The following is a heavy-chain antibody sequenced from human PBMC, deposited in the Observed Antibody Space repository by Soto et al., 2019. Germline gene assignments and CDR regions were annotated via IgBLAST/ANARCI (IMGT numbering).Heavy chain of an antibody. Sequence: SQTLSLTCAISGDSVSSNSAAWHWIRQSPSRGLEWLGRTYYRSKWYNDYAVSVKSRITINPDTSKNQFSLQLNSVTPEDTAVYYCAREEVRGYYYGSGSYPPTDYYFDYWGQGTLVTVSS. CDR2: TYYRSKWYN. V-gene: IGHV6-1*01. J-gene: IGHJ4*02. CDR1: GDSVSSNSAA. CDR3: AREEVRGYYYGSGSYPPTDYYFDY. D-gene: IGHD3-10*01.